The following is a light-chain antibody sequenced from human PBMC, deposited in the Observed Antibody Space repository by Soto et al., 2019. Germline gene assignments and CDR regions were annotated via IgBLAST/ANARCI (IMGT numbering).Light chain of an antibody. V-gene: IGKV3-20*01. CDR1: QNVDTKY. CDR3: QQYGNSPFT. J-gene: IGKJ3*01. Sequence: EIVMTQSPATLSVSPGERATLSCRASQNVDTKYLAWYQQKPGQAPRLLIYGASSRATGIPDRFSGSESGTDFTLTISRMEPEDFAVYYCQQYGNSPFTFGPGTKVDIK. CDR2: GAS.